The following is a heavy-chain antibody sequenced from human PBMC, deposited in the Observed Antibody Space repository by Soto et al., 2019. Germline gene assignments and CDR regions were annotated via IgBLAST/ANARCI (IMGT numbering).Heavy chain of an antibody. CDR2: IYYSGST. J-gene: IGHJ3*02. Sequence: QVQLQESGPGLVKPSETLSLTCTVSGGSISSYYWSWIRQPPEKGLEWIGYIYYSGSTNYNPSLKSRVTISVDTSKNQFSLKLSSVTAADTGVYYCARRYGGAFDIWGQGTMVTVSS. CDR3: ARRYGGAFDI. CDR1: GGSISSYY. V-gene: IGHV4-59*01. D-gene: IGHD3-9*01.